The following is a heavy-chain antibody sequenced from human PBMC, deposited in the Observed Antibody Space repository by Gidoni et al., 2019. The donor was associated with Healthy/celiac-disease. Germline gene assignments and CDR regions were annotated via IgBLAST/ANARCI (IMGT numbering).Heavy chain of an antibody. CDR2: INAGNGNT. V-gene: IGHV1-3*01. D-gene: IGHD6-13*01. CDR3: ARESGYSSSLGYYYYGMDV. J-gene: IGHJ6*02. CDR1: GYTFTSYA. Sequence: QVQLVQSGAEVKKPGASVTVSCKASGYTFTSYAMHWVRQAPGQRLEWMGWINAGNGNTKYSQKFQGRVTITRDTSASTAYMELSSLRSEDTAVYYCARESGYSSSLGYYYYGMDVWGQGTTVTVSS.